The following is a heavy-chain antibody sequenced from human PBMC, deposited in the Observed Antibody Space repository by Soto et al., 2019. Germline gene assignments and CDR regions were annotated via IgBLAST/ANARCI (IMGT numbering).Heavy chain of an antibody. CDR1: GFTFSSYW. V-gene: IGHV3-7*01. Sequence: GGSLRLSCAASGFTFSSYWMSWVRQAPGKGLEWVANIKQDGSEKYYVDSVKGRFTISRDNAKNSLYLQMNSLRAEDTAVYYCAREFGGIVVVPAAPDYYYYYYMDVWGKGTTVTVSS. J-gene: IGHJ6*03. CDR3: AREFGGIVVVPAAPDYYYYYYMDV. D-gene: IGHD2-2*01. CDR2: IKQDGSEK.